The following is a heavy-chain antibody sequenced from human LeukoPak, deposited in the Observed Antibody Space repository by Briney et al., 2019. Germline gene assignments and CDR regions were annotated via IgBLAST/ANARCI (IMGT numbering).Heavy chain of an antibody. D-gene: IGHD3-22*01. CDR2: INAGNGNT. CDR3: ARFTMTRGWFDP. Sequence: ASVKVSCKASGYTFTTYAMHWARQAPGQRLERMGWINAGNGNTKYSQKFQGRVTITRDTSASKAYMELSSLRSEDTAIYYCARFTMTRGWFDPWGQGTLVTVSS. J-gene: IGHJ5*02. V-gene: IGHV1-3*01. CDR1: GYTFTTYA.